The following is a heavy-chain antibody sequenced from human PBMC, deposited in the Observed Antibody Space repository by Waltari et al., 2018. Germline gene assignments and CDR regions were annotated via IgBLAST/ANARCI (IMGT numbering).Heavy chain of an antibody. D-gene: IGHD3-3*01. CDR3: ARFWSAYPNWFHP. Sequence: QVQLQESGPGLVQPSEPRSLTCTVSGDSISSFHWSWIRQTPGKGLAWIGDVYSDGVTSYNPSLRSRVIISIDTSKNQFSLRLTSVTAADTAMYYCARFWSAYPNWFHPWGQGILVTVSS. CDR1: GDSISSFH. CDR2: VYSDGVT. J-gene: IGHJ5*02. V-gene: IGHV4-59*01.